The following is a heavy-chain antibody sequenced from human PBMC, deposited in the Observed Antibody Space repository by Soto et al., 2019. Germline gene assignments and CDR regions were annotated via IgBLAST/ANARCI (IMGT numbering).Heavy chain of an antibody. CDR1: GASVTSGGFY. CDR2: VYYNESA. J-gene: IGHJ4*02. V-gene: IGHV4-30-4*01. D-gene: IGHD3-10*01. CDR3: AALLAGG. Sequence: QVQLQEPGPRLVSPSETLSLTCTVSGASVTSGGFYWSWIRQPPGKGLEWIGYVYYNESAYYNPSLKSRTSISVDTSKNHFTLELSSVTAADTAVYYCAALLAGGWGQGSLVTVSS.